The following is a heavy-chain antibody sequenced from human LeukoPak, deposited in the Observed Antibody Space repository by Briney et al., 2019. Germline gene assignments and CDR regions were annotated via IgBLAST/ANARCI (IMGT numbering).Heavy chain of an antibody. Sequence: GGSLRLSCGASGFTFSSYAMSWVRQAPGKGLEWVSVISGSGADTYYADSVKGRFTISRDNSKNTLCLQVNSLRAEDTAVYYCVKEGGSSWYYFDYWGQGTLVTVSS. V-gene: IGHV3-23*01. D-gene: IGHD6-13*01. CDR2: ISGSGADT. J-gene: IGHJ4*02. CDR3: VKEGGSSWYYFDY. CDR1: GFTFSSYA.